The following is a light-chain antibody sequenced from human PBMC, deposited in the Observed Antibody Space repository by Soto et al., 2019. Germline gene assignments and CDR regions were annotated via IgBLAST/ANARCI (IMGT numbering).Light chain of an antibody. CDR1: QIVSSY. J-gene: IGKJ4*01. Sequence: EIVWTQSPATLSLSPGERATLSCRASQIVSSYLAWYQQKPGQAPRLLIYAASNRATGIPARFSGSGSGTDFPLTISSLEPEDLAVYYCKQRSNWLTFGGGTKVEIK. CDR3: KQRSNWLT. V-gene: IGKV3-11*01. CDR2: AAS.